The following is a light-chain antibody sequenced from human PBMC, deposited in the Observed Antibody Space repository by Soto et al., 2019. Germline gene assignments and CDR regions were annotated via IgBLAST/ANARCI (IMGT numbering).Light chain of an antibody. Sequence: DIQMTQSPSSLSASVGDRVTITCRASQSISSYLNWYQQTPGKAPKLLIYAASSLQSGVQSRFSGSGSETDFTLTISSLQPEDFATYYCQQSYSTPLTFGGGTKVEIK. CDR1: QSISSY. J-gene: IGKJ4*01. V-gene: IGKV1-39*01. CDR2: AAS. CDR3: QQSYSTPLT.